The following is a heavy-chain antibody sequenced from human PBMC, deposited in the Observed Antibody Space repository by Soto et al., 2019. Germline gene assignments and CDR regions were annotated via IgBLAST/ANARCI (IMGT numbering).Heavy chain of an antibody. J-gene: IGHJ4*02. V-gene: IGHV5-51*01. Sequence: PGEAQKVPSHVSGYSFTGNWIRWVRQMPGKGLEWMGSINPADSDINYSPSFEGQVTISADKAIGTAYLQWSSLKASDTAMYYCARHQRDDSSRKIDFWGQGTLVSVSS. CDR1: GYSFTGNW. CDR3: ARHQRDDSSRKIDF. CDR2: INPADSDI. D-gene: IGHD3-16*01.